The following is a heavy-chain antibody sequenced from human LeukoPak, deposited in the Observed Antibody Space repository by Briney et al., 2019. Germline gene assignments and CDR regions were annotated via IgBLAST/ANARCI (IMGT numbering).Heavy chain of an antibody. CDR2: IKHSGST. Sequence: SESLSLTCAVYGGSFSGYYESWIREPPGKGLEWIGEIKHSGSTNYNPSLKSRVTISVDTSKNQFSLKLSSVTAADTAVYYCARGKGTEIYRYSSSWFPHSWFDPWGQGTLVTVSS. J-gene: IGHJ5*02. CDR1: GGSFSGYY. D-gene: IGHD6-13*01. V-gene: IGHV4-34*01. CDR3: ARGKGTEIYRYSSSWFPHSWFDP.